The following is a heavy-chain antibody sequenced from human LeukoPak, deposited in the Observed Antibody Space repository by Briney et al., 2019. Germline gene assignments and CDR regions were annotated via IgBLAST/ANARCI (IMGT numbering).Heavy chain of an antibody. CDR3: ASDPPGDY. CDR2: IRYDGSNK. CDR1: GFTFISYG. Sequence: GGSLRLSCAASGFTFISYGMHWVRQAPGKGLEWVAFIRYDGSNKYYADSAKGRFTISRDNSENTLSLQMNSLTSEDTAVYYCASDPPGDYWGQGTLVTVSS. J-gene: IGHJ4*02. V-gene: IGHV3-30*02.